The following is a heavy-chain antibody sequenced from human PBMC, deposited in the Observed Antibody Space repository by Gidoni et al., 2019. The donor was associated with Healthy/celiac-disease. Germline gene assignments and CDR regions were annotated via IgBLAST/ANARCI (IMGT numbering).Heavy chain of an antibody. CDR1: GGSISSYY. D-gene: IGHD6-19*01. CDR2: IYYSGST. CDR3: AMGDKHGWYIY. J-gene: IGHJ4*02. Sequence: QVQLQESGPGLVKPSETLSLTCTVSGGSISSYYWSWIRQPPGKGVELIGYIYYSGSTNYNPSLKSRVTISVDTSKNQYSLKLSSVTAADTAVYYCAMGDKHGWYIYGGQGTLVTVSS. V-gene: IGHV4-59*01.